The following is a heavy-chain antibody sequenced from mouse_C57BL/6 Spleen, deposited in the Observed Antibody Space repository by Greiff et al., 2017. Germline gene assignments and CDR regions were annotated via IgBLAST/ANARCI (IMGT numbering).Heavy chain of an antibody. D-gene: IGHD1-1*02. CDR1: GYTFTSYW. CDR2: IDPNSGST. Sequence: QVQLQQPGAELVKPGASVKLSCKASGYTFTSYWMHWVKQRPGQGLEWIGMIDPNSGSTNYNEKFKSKATLTVDKTSSTAYMQLSSLTSEDSAVYYCARGGLADYFDDWGQGTTLTVSS. CDR3: ARGGLADYFDD. V-gene: IGHV1-64*01. J-gene: IGHJ2*01.